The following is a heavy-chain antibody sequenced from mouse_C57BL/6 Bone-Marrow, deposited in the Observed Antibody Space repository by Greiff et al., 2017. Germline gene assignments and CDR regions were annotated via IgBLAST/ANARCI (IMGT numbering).Heavy chain of an antibody. V-gene: IGHV1-64*01. D-gene: IGHD2-1*01. J-gene: IGHJ4*01. Sequence: QIQLQQPGAELVKPGASVKLSCKASGYTFTSYWMHWVKQRPGQGLEWIGMIHPNSGSTNYNEKFKSKATLTVDKSSSTAYMQLSSLTSEDSAVYYGARWGNYVLAMDYWGQGTSVTVSS. CDR3: ARWGNYVLAMDY. CDR2: IHPNSGST. CDR1: GYTFTSYW.